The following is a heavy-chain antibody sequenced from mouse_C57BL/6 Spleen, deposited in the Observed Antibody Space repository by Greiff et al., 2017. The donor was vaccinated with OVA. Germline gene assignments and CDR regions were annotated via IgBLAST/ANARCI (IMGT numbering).Heavy chain of an antibody. Sequence: QVHVKQPGAELVRPGSSVKLSCKASGYTFTSYWMHWVKQRPIQGLEWIGNIDPSDSETHYNQKFKDKATLTVDKSSSTAYMQLSSLTSEDSAVYYCARWVTAQALDYWGQGTTLTVSS. CDR2: IDPSDSET. CDR3: ARWVTAQALDY. V-gene: IGHV1-52*01. CDR1: GYTFTSYW. J-gene: IGHJ2*01. D-gene: IGHD3-2*02.